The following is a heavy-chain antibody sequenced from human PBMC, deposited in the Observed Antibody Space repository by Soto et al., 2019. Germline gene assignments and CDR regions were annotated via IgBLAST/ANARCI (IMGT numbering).Heavy chain of an antibody. CDR2: ISDSGRRT. CDR1: ESTFNTFA. CDR3: PKVNLGSYYYGMDV. Sequence: VQLLQSGGGLVQPGGSLRLSCSASESTFNTFAMNWVRQAPGKGLEWVSGISDSGRRTFYADSVKGRFTISRDNSKNSLYLQINTLTADDTAIYYCPKVNLGSYYYGMDVWSQGTTVTVSS. J-gene: IGHJ6*02. V-gene: IGHV3-23*01.